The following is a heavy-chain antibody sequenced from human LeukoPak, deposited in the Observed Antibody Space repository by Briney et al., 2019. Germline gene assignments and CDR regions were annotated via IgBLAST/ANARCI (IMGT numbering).Heavy chain of an antibody. D-gene: IGHD6-6*01. CDR2: INHSGST. V-gene: IGHV4-34*01. J-gene: IGHJ4*02. Sequence: RTSETLSLTCAVYGGSFSGYYWSWIRQPPGKGLEWIGEINHSGSTNYNPSLKSRVTISVDTSKNQFSLKLSSVTAADTAVYYCARGVLSYWGQGTLVTVSS. CDR1: GGSFSGYY. CDR3: ARGVLSY.